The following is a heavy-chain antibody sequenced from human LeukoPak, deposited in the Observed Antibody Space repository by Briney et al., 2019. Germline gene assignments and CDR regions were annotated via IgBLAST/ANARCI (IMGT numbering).Heavy chain of an antibody. J-gene: IGHJ4*02. CDR2: IYFSGST. V-gene: IGHV4-59*11. CDR3: ARERGAGGFDF. Sequence: SETLSLTCAVSGGSITSHYWNWIRQPPGKVLEWIGYIYFSGSTDYNPSLKGRVTISVDTSKNQFSLNLNSVTAADTAVYYCARERGAGGFDFWGQGALVTVSS. CDR1: GGSITSHY. D-gene: IGHD4/OR15-4a*01.